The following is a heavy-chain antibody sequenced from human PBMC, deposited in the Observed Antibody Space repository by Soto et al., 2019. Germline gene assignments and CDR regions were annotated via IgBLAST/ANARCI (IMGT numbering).Heavy chain of an antibody. V-gene: IGHV1-3*01. CDR2: INAGNGNT. CDR3: ARSRNYYDILTGYYDY. Sequence: ASVKVSCKASGYTFTSYAMHWVRQAPGQRLEWMGWINAGNGNTKYSQKIQGRVNITRDTSASTAYIEMSSMRSEDTAVYYCARSRNYYDILTGYYDYWGQGTLVTVS. CDR1: GYTFTSYA. J-gene: IGHJ4*02. D-gene: IGHD3-9*01.